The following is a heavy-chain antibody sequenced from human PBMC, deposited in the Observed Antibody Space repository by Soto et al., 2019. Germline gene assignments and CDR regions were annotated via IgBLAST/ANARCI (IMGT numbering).Heavy chain of an antibody. Sequence: QVQLVQSGAEVKKPGSSVKVSCKASGGTFSTYAISWVRQAPGQGLEWMGGVIPILGTTNNAQKFQGRVTITADESTGTAYMELSSLRSXXXXXXXXXXXXGTYYFNDMDVWGHGTTVTVSS. V-gene: IGHV1-69*12. J-gene: IGHJ6*02. D-gene: IGHD1-1*01. CDR3: XXXXGTYYFNDMDV. CDR2: VIPILGTT. CDR1: GGTFSTYA.